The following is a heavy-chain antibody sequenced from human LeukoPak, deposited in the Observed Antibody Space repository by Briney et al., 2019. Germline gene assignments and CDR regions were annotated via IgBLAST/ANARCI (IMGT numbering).Heavy chain of an antibody. Sequence: SETLSLTYAVSGYYISSGYYWGWIQQPPGKGLEWIGSIYHSGSTYYNPPLKSRVTISVDTSKNQFSLKLSCVTAADTAVYYCARHPLATIFGVVIPQGYYFDYWGQGTLVTVSS. CDR1: GYYISSGYY. V-gene: IGHV4-38-2*01. CDR2: IYHSGST. J-gene: IGHJ4*02. CDR3: ARHPLATIFGVVIPQGYYFDY. D-gene: IGHD3-3*01.